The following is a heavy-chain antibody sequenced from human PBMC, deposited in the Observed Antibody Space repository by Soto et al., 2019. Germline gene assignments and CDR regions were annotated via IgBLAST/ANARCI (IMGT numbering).Heavy chain of an antibody. CDR2: IIPIFGTA. D-gene: IGHD2-21*02. CDR1: GGTFSSYA. J-gene: IGHJ3*02. V-gene: IGHV1-69*12. Sequence: QVQLVQSGAEVKKPGSSVKVSCKASGGTFSSYAISWVRQAPGQGLEWMGGIIPIFGTANYAQKFQGRVTITADEATSAAYMELSSLRSEDTAVYDCARGGGLNCGGDPACAFDIWGQGTMVTVSS. CDR3: ARGGGLNCGGDPACAFDI.